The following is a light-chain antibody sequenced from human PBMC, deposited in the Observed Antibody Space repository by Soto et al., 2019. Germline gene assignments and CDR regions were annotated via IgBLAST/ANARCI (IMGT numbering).Light chain of an antibody. Sequence: QSALTQPPSVSGSPGQSVTISCTGTSSDVGNYNRVSWYQQPPGTAPIVIIYEVSNRPSGVPDRFSGSKSGNTASLTISGLQAEDEADYYCSSYTSSSTYVFGTGTKLTVL. V-gene: IGLV2-18*02. CDR1: SSDVGNYNR. CDR3: SSYTSSSTYV. CDR2: EVS. J-gene: IGLJ1*01.